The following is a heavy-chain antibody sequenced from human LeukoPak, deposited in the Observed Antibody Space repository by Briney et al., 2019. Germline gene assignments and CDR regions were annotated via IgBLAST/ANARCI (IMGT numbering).Heavy chain of an antibody. D-gene: IGHD3-10*01. V-gene: IGHV1-18*01. Sequence: ASVKVSCKGSGYTFSSYGISWVRQAPGRGLEWMGWISGYNGNTKYAKKFQGRVTMTTDTSTSTAYMELRSLRSDDTAVYYCARVNQGEWFDPWGQGTLVTVSS. J-gene: IGHJ5*02. CDR2: ISGYNGNT. CDR3: ARVNQGEWFDP. CDR1: GYTFSSYG.